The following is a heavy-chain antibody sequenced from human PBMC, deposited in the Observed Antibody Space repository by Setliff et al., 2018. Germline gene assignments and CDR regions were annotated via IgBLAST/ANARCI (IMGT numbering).Heavy chain of an antibody. CDR1: GYMFRSYG. V-gene: IGHV1-18*04. CDR2: ISPYTGNT. Sequence: ASVKVSCKASGYMFRSYGINWMRQAPGQGFEWVGWISPYTGNTYYAPRLQDRVTLTADTSTNTAYMELRSLISDDTAVYYCSRLVRFCTRTTCQRLSGDDFWGQGTLVTVSS. J-gene: IGHJ4*02. CDR3: SRLVRFCTRTTCQRLSGDDF. D-gene: IGHD2-8*01.